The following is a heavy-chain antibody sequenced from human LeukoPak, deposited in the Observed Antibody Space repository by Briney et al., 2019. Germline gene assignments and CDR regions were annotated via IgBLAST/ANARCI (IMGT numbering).Heavy chain of an antibody. J-gene: IGHJ4*02. CDR3: ATAVPFQLVH. Sequence: SETLSLTCIVSGGSISSGGYYWTWIRQPPGKGLEWIGEIYHSGTTNYNPSLKSRVTISVDKPKNQFSLKLSSVTAADTAVYYCATAVPFQLVHWGQGTLVTVST. CDR1: GGSISSGGYY. D-gene: IGHD6-13*01. CDR2: IYHSGTT. V-gene: IGHV4-61*05.